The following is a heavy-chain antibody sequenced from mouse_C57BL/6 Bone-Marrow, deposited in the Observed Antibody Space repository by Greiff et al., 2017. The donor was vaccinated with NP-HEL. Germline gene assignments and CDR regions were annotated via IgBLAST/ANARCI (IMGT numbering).Heavy chain of an antibody. CDR1: GYTFTDYN. D-gene: IGHD2-13*01. V-gene: IGHV1-22*01. CDR2: INPNNGGT. CDR3: ARLASDSWEWFAY. Sequence: EVQLQQSGPELVKPGASVKMSCKASGYTFTDYNMHWVKQSHGKSLEWIGYINPNNGGTSYNQKFKGKATLTVNKSSSTAYMELRSLTSEDSAVYYCARLASDSWEWFAYWGQGTLVTVSA. J-gene: IGHJ3*01.